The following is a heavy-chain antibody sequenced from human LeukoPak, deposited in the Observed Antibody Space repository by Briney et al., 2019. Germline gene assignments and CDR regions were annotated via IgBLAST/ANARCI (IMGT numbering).Heavy chain of an antibody. CDR2: IIPIFGTA. CDR3: ARRLSIFGVAFDY. J-gene: IGHJ4*02. D-gene: IGHD3-3*01. CDR1: GGTFSSYA. Sequence: ASVKVSCKASGGTFSSYAISWVRQAPGQGLEWMGGIIPIFGTANYAQKFQGRVTITADESTSTAYMELSSLRSEDTAVYYCARRLSIFGVAFDYWGQGTLVTVSS. V-gene: IGHV1-69*13.